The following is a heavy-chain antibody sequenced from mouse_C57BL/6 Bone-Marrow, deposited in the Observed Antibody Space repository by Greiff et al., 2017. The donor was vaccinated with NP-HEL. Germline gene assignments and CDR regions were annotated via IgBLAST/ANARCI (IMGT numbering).Heavy chain of an antibody. J-gene: IGHJ3*01. Sequence: EVKLQESGAELVRPGASVKLSCTASGFNIKDDYMHWVKQRPEQGLEWIGWIDPENGDTEYASKFQGKATITADTSSNTAYLQLSSLTSEDTAVYYGTTGLYAWFAYWGQGTLVTVSA. CDR1: GFNIKDDY. CDR3: TTGLYAWFAY. CDR2: IDPENGDT. D-gene: IGHD2-12*01. V-gene: IGHV14-4*01.